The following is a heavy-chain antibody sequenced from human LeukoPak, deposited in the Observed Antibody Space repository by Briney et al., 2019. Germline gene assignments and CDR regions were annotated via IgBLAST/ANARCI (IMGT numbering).Heavy chain of an antibody. CDR2: ISGGGGET. CDR1: GFTFSNNA. D-gene: IGHD5-12*01. Sequence: KTGGSLRLSCAASGFTFSNNAMHWVRQAPGKGLEWVSSISGGGGETYYVDSVKGRFTISRDNAKNSLYLQMNSLRAEDTAIYYCVREMGGYPFDHWGQGTLVTVSS. V-gene: IGHV3-21*06. J-gene: IGHJ4*02. CDR3: VREMGGYPFDH.